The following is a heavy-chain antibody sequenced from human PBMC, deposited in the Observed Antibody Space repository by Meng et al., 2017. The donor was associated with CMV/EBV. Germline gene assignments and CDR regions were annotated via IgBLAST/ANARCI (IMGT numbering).Heavy chain of an antibody. D-gene: IGHD1-26*01. V-gene: IGHV4-31*02. CDR1: GGSISSGGYY. CDR2: IYYSGST. J-gene: IGHJ4*02. Sequence: SGGSISSGGYYWRWIRQHPGKGLEWIGYIYYSGSTYYNPSLKSRVTISVDTSKNQFSLKLSSVTAADTAVYYCARGTTVGATYAVDYSGQGTLVTVSS. CDR3: ARGTTVGATYAVDY.